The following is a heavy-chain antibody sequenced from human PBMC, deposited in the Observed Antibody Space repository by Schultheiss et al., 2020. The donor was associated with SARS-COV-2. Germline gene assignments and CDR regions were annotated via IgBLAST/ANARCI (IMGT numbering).Heavy chain of an antibody. CDR1: GGSVSSGSYY. CDR2: IYYSGST. D-gene: IGHD3-3*01. CDR3: ARTGFWSGYYGVDY. Sequence: SETLSLTCTVSGGSVSSGSYYWSWIRQPPGKGLEWIGYIYYSGSTNYNPSLKSRVTISVDTSKNQFSLKLSSVTAADTAVYYCARTGFWSGYYGVDYWGQGTLVTVSS. V-gene: IGHV4-61*01. J-gene: IGHJ4*02.